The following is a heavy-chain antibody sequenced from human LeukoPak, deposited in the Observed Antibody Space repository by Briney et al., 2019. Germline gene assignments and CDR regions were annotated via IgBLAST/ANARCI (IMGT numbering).Heavy chain of an antibody. Sequence: GGSLRLSCAASGFTLSTYWMTWVRQAPGKGLEWVANIKQDGRTKSYVDSVKGRFTISRDNAKNSLYLQMNSLRAEDTAVYYCARAGYSSGWYMDYWGQGTLVTVSS. CDR3: ARAGYSSGWYMDY. D-gene: IGHD6-19*01. CDR1: GFTLSTYW. V-gene: IGHV3-7*02. J-gene: IGHJ4*02. CDR2: IKQDGRTK.